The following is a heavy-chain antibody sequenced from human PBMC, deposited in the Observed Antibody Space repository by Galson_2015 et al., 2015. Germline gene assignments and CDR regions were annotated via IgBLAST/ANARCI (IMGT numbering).Heavy chain of an antibody. CDR3: ARDLGTVTTSYFDY. Sequence: SLRLSCAASGFTFSSYGMHWVRQAPGKGLEWVAVIWYDGSNKYYADSVKGRSTISRDNSKNTLYLQMNSLRAEDTAVYYCARDLGTVTTSYFDYWGQGTLVTVSS. J-gene: IGHJ4*02. D-gene: IGHD4-17*01. V-gene: IGHV3-33*01. CDR1: GFTFSSYG. CDR2: IWYDGSNK.